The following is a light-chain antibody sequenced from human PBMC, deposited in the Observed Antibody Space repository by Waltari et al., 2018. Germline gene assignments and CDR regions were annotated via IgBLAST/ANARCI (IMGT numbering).Light chain of an antibody. V-gene: IGKV2-28*01. J-gene: IGKJ4*01. CDR1: QSLLHSNGYNY. CDR3: MQALQTPLT. Sequence: DMVCTQSPLPLPVTLGVPASLSSRFSQSLLHSNGYNYLDWYLQKPGQSPQLLIYFGSNRASGVPDRFSGSGSGTDFTLKISRVEAEDVGVYYCMQALQTPLTFGGGTKVEIK. CDR2: FGS.